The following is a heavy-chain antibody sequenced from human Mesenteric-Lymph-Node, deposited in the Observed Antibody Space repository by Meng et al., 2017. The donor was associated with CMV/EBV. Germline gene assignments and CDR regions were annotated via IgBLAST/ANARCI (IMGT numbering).Heavy chain of an antibody. Sequence: GGSLRLSCAASGFTFSSYAMHWVRQAPGKGLEWVAVISYDGSNKYYADSVKGRFTISRDNSKNTLYLQMNSLRAEDTAVYYCARHSETYYDFWSGYYSQYYYYYGMDVWGQGTTVTVSS. CDR3: ARHSETYYDFWSGYYSQYYYYYGMDV. CDR2: ISYDGSNK. CDR1: GFTFSSYA. D-gene: IGHD3-3*01. J-gene: IGHJ6*02. V-gene: IGHV3-30-3*01.